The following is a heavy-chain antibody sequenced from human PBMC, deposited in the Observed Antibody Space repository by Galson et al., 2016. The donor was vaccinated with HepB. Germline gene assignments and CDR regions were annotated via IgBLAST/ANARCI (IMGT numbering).Heavy chain of an antibody. CDR2: IYPSDSDT. D-gene: IGHD2-2*01. Sequence: QSGAEVKKPGESLKISCKGSGYRFPSYWIGWVRQMPGKGLEWMGIIYPSDSDTRYSPSFQGQVTISADKSISTAYLEWTSLKASDTSLYYCVRPPYSSTSSDCGGQGTLVTVSS. CDR1: GYRFPSYW. V-gene: IGHV5-51*01. CDR3: VRPPYSSTSSDC. J-gene: IGHJ4*02.